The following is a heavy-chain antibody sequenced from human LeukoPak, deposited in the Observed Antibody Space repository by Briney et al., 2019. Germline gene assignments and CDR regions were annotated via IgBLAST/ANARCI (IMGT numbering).Heavy chain of an antibody. CDR3: QKTAYEILGYHDY. V-gene: IGHV3-23*01. Sequence: QPGGSLRLSCAASGFTFSSDAMSWVRQAPGKGQEWGSAISGSGGSTYYADSVKGRFTISRDNSKNTLYLQMNSLRAEDTVFFFKQKTAYEILGYHDYWGQGTLVTVSS. J-gene: IGHJ4*02. CDR2: ISGSGGST. CDR1: GFTFSSDA. D-gene: IGHD3-9*01.